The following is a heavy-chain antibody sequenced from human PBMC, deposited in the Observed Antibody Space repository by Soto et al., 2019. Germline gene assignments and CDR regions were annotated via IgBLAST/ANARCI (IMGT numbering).Heavy chain of an antibody. CDR1: GFTFSSYA. CDR3: ARDQRVRWFDY. V-gene: IGHV3-30-3*01. CDR2: ISYDGSNK. Sequence: GGSLRLSCAASGFTFSSYAMHWVRQAPGKGLEWVAVISYDGSNKYYADSVKGRFTISRDNSKNTLYLQMNSLRAEDTAVYYCARDQRVRWFDYWGQGTLVTVSS. D-gene: IGHD6-13*01. J-gene: IGHJ4*02.